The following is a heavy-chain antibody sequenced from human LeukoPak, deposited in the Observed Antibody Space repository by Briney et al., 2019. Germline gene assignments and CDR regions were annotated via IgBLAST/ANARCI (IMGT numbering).Heavy chain of an antibody. CDR2: ISAGGST. D-gene: IGHD3-22*01. V-gene: IGHV3-23*01. Sequence: GGSLRLSCAASGFTFSSYAMSWVRQAPGKGLERVSGISAGGSTNYADSVKGRFTISRDNSKNTLYLQMNSLRAEDTAVYYCAKPYSREGWLLPLYYWGQGTLATVSS. CDR3: AKPYSREGWLLPLYY. CDR1: GFTFSSYA. J-gene: IGHJ4*02.